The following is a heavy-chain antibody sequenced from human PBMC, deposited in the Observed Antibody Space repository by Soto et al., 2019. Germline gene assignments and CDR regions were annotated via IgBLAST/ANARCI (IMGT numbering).Heavy chain of an antibody. Sequence: SGKVSWNPPGGTFSNYDKRWVRQGPGEGLELMGGIIPIFGIANSAKKFQARVTITADESTSTAYMELSSLRSEDTAVYYCSRETDIVVFDYWGQGTLVTVSS. J-gene: IGHJ4*02. CDR3: SRETDIVVFDY. CDR2: IIPIFGIA. D-gene: IGHD5-12*01. V-gene: IGHV1-69*13. CDR1: GGTFSNYD.